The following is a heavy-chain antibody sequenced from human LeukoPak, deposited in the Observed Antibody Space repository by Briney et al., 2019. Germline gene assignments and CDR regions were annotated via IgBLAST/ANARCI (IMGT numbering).Heavy chain of an antibody. D-gene: IGHD6-13*01. CDR3: AREYSSSWYPWFDP. Sequence: PSETLSLTCTVSSGSISSGDYYWSWIRQPPGKGLEWIGYIYYSGSTYYNPSLKSRVTISVDTSKNQFSLKLSSVTAADTAVYYCAREYSSSWYPWFDPWGQGTLVTVSS. CDR1: SGSISSGDYY. V-gene: IGHV4-30-4*02. CDR2: IYYSGST. J-gene: IGHJ5*02.